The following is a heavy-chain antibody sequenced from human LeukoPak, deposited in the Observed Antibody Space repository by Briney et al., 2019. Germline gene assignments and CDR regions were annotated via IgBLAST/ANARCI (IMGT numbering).Heavy chain of an antibody. CDR1: GFTFSSYA. Sequence: GGSLRLSCAASGFTFSSYAMSWVRQAPGKGLEWVSGISGSGGNTYYADSVKGRFTISRDNAKNSLYLQMNSLRAEDTAVYYCARDGSYGGTRGYFDYWGQGTLVTVSS. CDR2: ISGSGGNT. J-gene: IGHJ4*02. D-gene: IGHD4-23*01. V-gene: IGHV3-23*01. CDR3: ARDGSYGGTRGYFDY.